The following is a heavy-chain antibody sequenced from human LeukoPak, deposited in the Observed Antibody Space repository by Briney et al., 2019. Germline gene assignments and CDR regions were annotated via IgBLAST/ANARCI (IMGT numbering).Heavy chain of an antibody. V-gene: IGHV3-9*01. CDR1: GFNFDDYA. D-gene: IGHD2-15*01. Sequence: GRSLRLSCAASGFNFDDYAMHWVRQVPGKGLEWVSGISWNSGLIDYADSVKGRFSISRDNAKNSLYLQMNSLKAEDTALYYCAKERSSAIDYWGQGTLVTVSS. J-gene: IGHJ4*02. CDR2: ISWNSGLI. CDR3: AKERSSAIDY.